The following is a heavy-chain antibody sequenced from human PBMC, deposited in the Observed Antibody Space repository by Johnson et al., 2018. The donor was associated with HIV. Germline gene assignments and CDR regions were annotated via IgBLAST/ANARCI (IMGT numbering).Heavy chain of an antibody. Sequence: VQLVESGGGLVQPGGSLRLSCAASGFAFRTHWMVWVRPVLGKGPVWVARIYNDGSRTSYADAVKGRFTIARDNAKNTVDLQMNSLRVEDTAVYYCAKVDCGGDTCAGFDPFNLWGQGTLVTVSS. CDR1: GFAFRTHW. J-gene: IGHJ3*01. CDR3: AKVDCGGDTCAGFDPFNL. D-gene: IGHD2-21*01. V-gene: IGHV3-74*01. CDR2: IYNDGSRT.